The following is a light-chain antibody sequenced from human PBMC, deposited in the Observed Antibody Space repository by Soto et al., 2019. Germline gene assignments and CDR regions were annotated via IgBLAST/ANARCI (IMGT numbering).Light chain of an antibody. Sequence: AIQVTQSPSSLSASVGDRVTITCRASQGIRSELGWYQQKPGKAPNLLIYTASTLQSGVPSRFSGSGSGTDFTLTISSLQPEDFATYYCTQDYNYPITFGGGTKVDIK. CDR3: TQDYNYPIT. V-gene: IGKV1-6*01. CDR1: QGIRSE. J-gene: IGKJ4*01. CDR2: TAS.